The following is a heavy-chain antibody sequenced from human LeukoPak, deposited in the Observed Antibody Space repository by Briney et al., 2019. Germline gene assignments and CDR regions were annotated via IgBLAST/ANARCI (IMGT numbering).Heavy chain of an antibody. CDR1: GGSFSGYY. V-gene: IGHV4-34*01. Sequence: SETLSLTCAVYGGSFSGYYWGWIRQPPGKGLEWIGEINHSGSTNYNPSLKSRVTISVDTSKNQFSLKLSSVTAADTAVYYCARGRITMVRGGPHRPPYYYGMDVWGKGTTVTVSS. J-gene: IGHJ6*04. D-gene: IGHD3-10*01. CDR2: INHSGST. CDR3: ARGRITMVRGGPHRPPYYYGMDV.